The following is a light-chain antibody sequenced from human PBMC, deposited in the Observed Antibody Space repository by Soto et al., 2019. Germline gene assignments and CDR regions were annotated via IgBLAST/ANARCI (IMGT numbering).Light chain of an antibody. Sequence: DIVMTQSPDSLAVSLGERATTSCKSSQTVLYSSNNKNFLAWYQQKPGQPPKLLIYWASTRESGVPDRFSGSGSGTDFTLTINSLQAEDVAVYYCQQYYTSPQTFGQGTKVEIK. J-gene: IGKJ1*01. V-gene: IGKV4-1*01. CDR3: QQYYTSPQT. CDR1: QTVLYSSNNKNF. CDR2: WAS.